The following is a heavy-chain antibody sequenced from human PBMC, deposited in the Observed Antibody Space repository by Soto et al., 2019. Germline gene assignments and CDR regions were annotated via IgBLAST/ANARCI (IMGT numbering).Heavy chain of an antibody. CDR1: GVTFRSYR. J-gene: IGHJ4*02. CDR2: ISSSSSYI. CDR3: ATDWRQ. Sequence: XGSLILSCAASGVTFRSYRMNWVRQAPGKGLEWVSSISSSSSYIYYADSVKGRFTISRDNAKNSLYLQMNSLRAEDTAVYYCATDWRQWGQGTLVTVSS. D-gene: IGHD3-3*01. V-gene: IGHV3-21*01.